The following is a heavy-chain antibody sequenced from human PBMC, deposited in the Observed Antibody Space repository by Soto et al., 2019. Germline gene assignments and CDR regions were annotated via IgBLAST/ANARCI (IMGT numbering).Heavy chain of an antibody. J-gene: IGHJ6*02. D-gene: IGHD5-12*01. CDR3: ARVGVSGYDYPDYYYYYGMDV. Sequence: RASVKVSCKASGGTFSSYAISWVRQAPGQGLEWMGGIIPIFGTANYAQKFQGRVTITADESTSTAYMELSSLRSEDTAVYYCARVGVSGYDYPDYYYYYGMDVWGQGTTVTVSS. CDR2: IIPIFGTA. V-gene: IGHV1-69*13. CDR1: GGTFSSYA.